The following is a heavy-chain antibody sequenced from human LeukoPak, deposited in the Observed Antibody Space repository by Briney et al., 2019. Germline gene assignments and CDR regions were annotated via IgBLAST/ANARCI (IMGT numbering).Heavy chain of an antibody. J-gene: IGHJ4*02. D-gene: IGHD3-22*01. Sequence: SVKVSCKASGGTFNNYAFSWVRQAPGQGLEWMGGIIPIFGTANYAQKFQGRVTITADESTSTAYMELSSLRSEDTAVYYCARAWGYYDSSGSPPIYFDYWGQGTLVTVSS. CDR2: IIPIFGTA. V-gene: IGHV1-69*13. CDR3: ARAWGYYDSSGSPPIYFDY. CDR1: GGTFNNYA.